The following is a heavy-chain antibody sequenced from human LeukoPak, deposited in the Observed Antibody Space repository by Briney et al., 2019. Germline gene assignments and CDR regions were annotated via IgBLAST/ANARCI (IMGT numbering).Heavy chain of an antibody. J-gene: IGHJ4*02. CDR1: GGSFSGYY. CDR3: AAAATIGAAAY. Sequence: SETLSLTCAVYGGSFSGYYWSWIRQPPGKGLEWIGEINHSGSTNYNPSLKSRVTISVDTSKNQFSLKLSSVTAADTAVYYWAAAATIGAAAYGGQETLVTVSS. CDR2: INHSGST. V-gene: IGHV4-34*01. D-gene: IGHD5-24*01.